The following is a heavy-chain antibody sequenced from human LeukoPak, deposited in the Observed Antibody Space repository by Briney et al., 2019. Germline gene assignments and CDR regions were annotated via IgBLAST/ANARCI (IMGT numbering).Heavy chain of an antibody. Sequence: PGGSLRLSCAASGFTFSNYAMHWVRQAPGKGLEWVAVISYDGSNKYNADSMKGRFTISRDNSKNTLYLQMNSLRAEDTAVYYCAKGNPDTGYYFDYWGQGTLVTVSS. D-gene: IGHD5-18*01. V-gene: IGHV3-30*04. CDR1: GFTFSNYA. CDR2: ISYDGSNK. CDR3: AKGNPDTGYYFDY. J-gene: IGHJ4*02.